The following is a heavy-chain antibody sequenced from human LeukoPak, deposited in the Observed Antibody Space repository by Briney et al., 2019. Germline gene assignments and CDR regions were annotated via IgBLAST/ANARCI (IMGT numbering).Heavy chain of an antibody. CDR3: ARGRIEGRTRDFDY. J-gene: IGHJ4*02. Sequence: ASVRVSCKASGYTFTSYDINWVRQATGQGLEWMGWMNPNSGNTGYAQKFQGRVTMTRNTSISTAYMELSSLRSEDTAVYYCARGRIEGRTRDFDYWGQGTLVTVSS. CDR1: GYTFTSYD. CDR2: MNPNSGNT. V-gene: IGHV1-8*01. D-gene: IGHD2-15*01.